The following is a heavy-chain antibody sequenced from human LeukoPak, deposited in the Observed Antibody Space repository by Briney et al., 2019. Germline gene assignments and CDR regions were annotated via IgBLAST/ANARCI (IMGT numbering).Heavy chain of an antibody. Sequence: GGSLRLSCAASGFTFSSYAMSWVRQAPGKGLEWVSTISGSGSNTYYADSVRGRFTISRDISKNTLSMQMNSLRAEDTAKYYCAKPEDSSCWSPFDYWGQGTLVTVSS. V-gene: IGHV3-23*01. D-gene: IGHD6-19*01. CDR3: AKPEDSSCWSPFDY. J-gene: IGHJ4*02. CDR1: GFTFSSYA. CDR2: ISGSGSNT.